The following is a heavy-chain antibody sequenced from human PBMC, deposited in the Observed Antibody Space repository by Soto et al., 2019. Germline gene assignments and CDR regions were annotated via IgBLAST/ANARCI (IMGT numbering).Heavy chain of an antibody. CDR1: GFTFSNAW. CDR2: IKQDGSEN. CDR3: ARALPEWELLLDAFDI. D-gene: IGHD1-26*01. Sequence: GGSLRLSCAASGFTFSNAWMSWVRQAPGKGLEWVANIKQDGSENYYGSSVKGRFTISRDNAKNSLYLQMNSLRAEDAAVYYCARALPEWELLLDAFDIWGQGTMVTVSS. V-gene: IGHV3-7*01. J-gene: IGHJ3*02.